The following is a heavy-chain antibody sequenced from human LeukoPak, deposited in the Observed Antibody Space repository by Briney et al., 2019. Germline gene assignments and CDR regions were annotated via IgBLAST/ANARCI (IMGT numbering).Heavy chain of an antibody. CDR1: GFTFTSSA. Sequence: GASVKVSCKASGFTFTSSAVQWVRQARGQRIEWIGWIFVGSGNTNYAQKFQERVTITRDMSTSTAYMELSSLRSEDTAVYYCAAEPKSMVRGVHFDYWGQGTLVTVSS. J-gene: IGHJ4*02. CDR2: IFVGSGNT. D-gene: IGHD3-10*01. CDR3: AAEPKSMVRGVHFDY. V-gene: IGHV1-58*01.